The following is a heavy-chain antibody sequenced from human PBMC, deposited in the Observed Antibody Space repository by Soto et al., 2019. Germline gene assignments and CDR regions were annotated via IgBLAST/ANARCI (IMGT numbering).Heavy chain of an antibody. CDR3: ARWSWTSGPCNAVDY. J-gene: IGHJ4*02. D-gene: IGHD2-2*01. V-gene: IGHV4-59*11. CDR1: GGSISGHY. Sequence: HVQLQESGPGMLRPSETLSLNCRVSGGSISGHYWCWIRQAPGKGLEYIGHMVYSGPPNLIPSLKSRVAMSVDMSKYQFSLRLISVTAADTAVYFCARWSWTSGPCNAVDYWGQGIVVTVS. CDR2: MVYSGPP.